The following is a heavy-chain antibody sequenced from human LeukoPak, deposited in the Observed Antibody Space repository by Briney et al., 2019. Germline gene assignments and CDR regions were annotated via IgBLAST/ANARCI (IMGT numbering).Heavy chain of an antibody. CDR2: IDWDDDK. Sequence: SGPALVKPTQTLTLTCTFSGFSLSTSGMCVSWIRQPPGKALEWLALIDWDDDKYYSTSLKTRLTISKDTSKNQVVLTMTNMDPVDTATYYCARIVKPLRYFDWLPSRDAFDIWGQGTMVAVSS. J-gene: IGHJ3*02. CDR3: ARIVKPLRYFDWLPSRDAFDI. V-gene: IGHV2-70*01. D-gene: IGHD3-9*01. CDR1: GFSLSTSGMC.